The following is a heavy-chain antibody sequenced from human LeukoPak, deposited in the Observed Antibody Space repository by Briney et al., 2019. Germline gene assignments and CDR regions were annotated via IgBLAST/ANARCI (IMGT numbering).Heavy chain of an antibody. J-gene: IGHJ3*02. CDR2: ISYDVSKT. Sequence: GRSLRLSCAASGFTFSTYAMHWVRQAPGKGLEWVAVISYDVSKTYYADSVKGRFTISRDNSKNTLYLQMNSLRAEDTAVYYCARSKRNGFDIWGQGTMVTVSS. CDR3: ARSKRNGFDI. CDR1: GFTFSTYA. V-gene: IGHV3-30*04.